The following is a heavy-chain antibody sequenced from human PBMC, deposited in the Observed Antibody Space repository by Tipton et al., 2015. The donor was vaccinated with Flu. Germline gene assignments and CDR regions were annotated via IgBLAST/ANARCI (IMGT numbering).Heavy chain of an antibody. CDR1: GDSVSSNVAT. J-gene: IGHJ4*02. Sequence: GLVKPSQTLSLTCVISGDSVSSNVATWNWIRQSPSRGLEWLGKTYQRSMWHHIYAVSLRGRITITPDTSKNQFSLQLNSVTPEDTAVYYCATDYYDSSGYLGGGDYWGRGTLVTVSS. CDR3: ATDYYDSSGYLGGGDY. CDR2: TYQRSMWHH. V-gene: IGHV6-1*01. D-gene: IGHD3-22*01.